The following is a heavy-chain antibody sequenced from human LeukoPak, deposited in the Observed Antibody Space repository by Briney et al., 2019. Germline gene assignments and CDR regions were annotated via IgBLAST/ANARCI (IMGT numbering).Heavy chain of an antibody. CDR3: VIRVPGNTWFDP. J-gene: IGHJ5*02. CDR2: IYPGDSET. V-gene: IGHV5-51*01. CDR1: AHSFTTSW. Sequence: ESLTISCMDSAHSFTTSWITWVRHMPGRGLEWMGSIYPGDSETTYSPSFQGQVTLAADKSITTAYLQWSSLKASDTAMYYCVIRVPGNTWFDPWGQGALVTGSS. D-gene: IGHD6-6*01.